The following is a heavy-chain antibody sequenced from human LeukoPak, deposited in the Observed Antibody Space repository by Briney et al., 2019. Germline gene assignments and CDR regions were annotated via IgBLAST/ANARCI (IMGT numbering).Heavy chain of an antibody. CDR1: GGSFSGYY. J-gene: IGHJ4*02. D-gene: IGHD3-22*01. Sequence: SETLSLTCAVYGGSFSGYYWSWIRQPPGKGLEWIGEIYHSGSTNYNPSLKSRVTISVDKSKNQFSLKLSSVTAADTAVYYCARDWVEDSSGFDYWGQGTLVTVSS. CDR2: IYHSGST. CDR3: ARDWVEDSSGFDY. V-gene: IGHV4-34*01.